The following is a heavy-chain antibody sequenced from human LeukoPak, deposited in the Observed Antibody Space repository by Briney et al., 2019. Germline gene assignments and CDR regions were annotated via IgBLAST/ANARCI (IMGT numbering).Heavy chain of an antibody. CDR3: ARHTDGNDSDAFDI. J-gene: IGHJ3*02. CDR2: IYPDYSET. V-gene: IGHV5-51*01. CDR1: GYSFTNYW. D-gene: IGHD2-8*02. Sequence: GESLNISCKGFGYSFTNYWIGWVRQMPGKGLEWMGIIYPDYSETTYSPSFQGLVTMSVDKSINTAYLQWNSLRASDTAMYYCARHTDGNDSDAFDIWGQGTMVAVSS.